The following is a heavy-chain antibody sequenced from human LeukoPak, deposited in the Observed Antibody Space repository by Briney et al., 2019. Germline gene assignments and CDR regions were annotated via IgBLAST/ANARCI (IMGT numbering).Heavy chain of an antibody. V-gene: IGHV3-21*01. CDR2: ISSSSYI. CDR3: AREVQWLGNYFDY. CDR1: GFTFSSYS. D-gene: IGHD6-19*01. J-gene: IGHJ4*02. Sequence: GGSLRLSCAASGFTFSSYSRNWVRQAPGKGLEWVSSISSSSYIYYADSVKGRFTISRDNAKNSLYLQMNSLRAEDTAVYYCAREVQWLGNYFDYWGQGTLVTVSS.